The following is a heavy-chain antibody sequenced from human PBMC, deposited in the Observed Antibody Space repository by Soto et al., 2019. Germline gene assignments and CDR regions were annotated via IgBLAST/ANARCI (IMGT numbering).Heavy chain of an antibody. CDR3: TRDKVLDEATSYYFGMDV. D-gene: IGHD3-16*01. CDR2: IRSNAYGGTT. CDR1: GFTFGDYA. J-gene: IGHJ6*02. Sequence: PGGSLRLSCIASGFTFGDYAMSWVRQAPGKGLEWVGFIRSNAYGGTTEYAASVKGRFTISRDDSKSIAYLQMNSLKTEDTAVYYCTRDKVLDEATSYYFGMDVWGQGTTVTVSS. V-gene: IGHV3-49*04.